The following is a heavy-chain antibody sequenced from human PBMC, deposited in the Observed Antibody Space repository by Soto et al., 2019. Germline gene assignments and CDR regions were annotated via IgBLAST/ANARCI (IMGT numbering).Heavy chain of an antibody. Sequence: SETRSVAGAVQGGSFSGYYWSWLREPPGKGLEWTGEINHSGSTTYHPSLKSRVTISVDTSKNQFSLKLSSVTAADTAVYYCARGFTMVRGVPYYYYYGMDVWGQGTTVT. CDR3: ARGFTMVRGVPYYYYYGMDV. D-gene: IGHD3-10*01. J-gene: IGHJ6*02. CDR2: INHSGST. V-gene: IGHV4-34*01. CDR1: GGSFSGYY.